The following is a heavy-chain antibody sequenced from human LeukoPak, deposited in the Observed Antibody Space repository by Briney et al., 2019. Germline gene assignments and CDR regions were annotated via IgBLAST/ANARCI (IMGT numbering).Heavy chain of an antibody. Sequence: GGSLRLSCAASGFTFSSYAMHWVRQAPGKGLEWVAVISYDESNKYYADSVKGRFTISRDNSRNTVYMQMDSLRAEDTAIYYCAGDRNSDWYSPLDYWGQGSQVTVSP. V-gene: IGHV3-30-3*01. CDR3: AGDRNSDWYSPLDY. D-gene: IGHD6-19*01. J-gene: IGHJ4*02. CDR2: ISYDESNK. CDR1: GFTFSSYA.